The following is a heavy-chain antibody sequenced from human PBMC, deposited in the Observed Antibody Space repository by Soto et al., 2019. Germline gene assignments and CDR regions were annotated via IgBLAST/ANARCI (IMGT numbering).Heavy chain of an antibody. Sequence: EVQLLESGGGLVQPGGSLRLSCAASGFTFSSYAMSWVRQAPGKGLEWVSAISGSGGSTYYADSVKGRFTISRDNSKNTLYLQMNSLTAKDTAVYYCAIESLLLWFGEYDGMDVWGQGTTVTVSS. CDR3: AIESLLLWFGEYDGMDV. CDR1: GFTFSSYA. CDR2: ISGSGGST. D-gene: IGHD3-10*01. J-gene: IGHJ6*02. V-gene: IGHV3-23*01.